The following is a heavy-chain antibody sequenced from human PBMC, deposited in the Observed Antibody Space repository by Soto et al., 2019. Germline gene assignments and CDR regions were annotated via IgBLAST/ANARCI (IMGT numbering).Heavy chain of an antibody. CDR1: GFTFTSYS. D-gene: IGHD5-12*01. CDR2: ISYDGNKK. CDR3: AKAVETATIKYGMDV. V-gene: IGHV3-30*04. J-gene: IGHJ6*02. Sequence: GGSLRLSCAASGFTFTSYSMAWIRQAPGKGLEWVALISYDGNKKYYADSVKGRFTISRDNSKNTLYVQMNSLRAEDTAVYYCAKAVETATIKYGMDVWGQGTTVTVSS.